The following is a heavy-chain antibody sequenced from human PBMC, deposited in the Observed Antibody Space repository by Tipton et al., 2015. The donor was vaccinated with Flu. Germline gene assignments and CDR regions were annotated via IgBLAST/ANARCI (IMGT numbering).Heavy chain of an antibody. D-gene: IGHD1-1*01. CDR3: ARDLWNDRRAYYYYGVDI. J-gene: IGHJ6*02. Sequence: TLSLTCTVSGDSISSYYWSWIRQPAGKGLEWIGSIYYSGTTYYNPSLKSRVTISVDSSKNEFSLTLASLTAADTAVYYCARDLWNDRRAYYYYGVDIWGQGTTVTVSS. CDR2: IYYSGTT. CDR1: GDSISSYY. V-gene: IGHV4-4*07.